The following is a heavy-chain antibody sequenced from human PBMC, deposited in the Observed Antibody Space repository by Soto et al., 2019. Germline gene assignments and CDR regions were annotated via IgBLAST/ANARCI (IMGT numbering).Heavy chain of an antibody. Sequence: SETLSLTCIVSGGSISSADYYWNWIRQHPGKGLEWIGHIYYSGSTYYNPSLKSRVSISIDTSENQFSLKLNSVTAADTAVYYCATYYDHPNWFDPWGQGTLVTVSS. V-gene: IGHV4-31*03. J-gene: IGHJ5*02. CDR3: ATYYDHPNWFDP. D-gene: IGHD5-12*01. CDR2: IYYSGST. CDR1: GGSISSADYY.